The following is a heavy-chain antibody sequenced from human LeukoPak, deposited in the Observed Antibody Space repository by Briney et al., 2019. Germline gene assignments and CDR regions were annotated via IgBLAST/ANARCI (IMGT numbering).Heavy chain of an antibody. CDR2: VGTEGVSA. Sequence: PGGSLRLSCAASGFSFTSLAMHWVRQAPGKGLEYVSAVGTEGVSAYYANSVKGRFTISRDNSKNTLYLEMDSLRPEDTAVYYCVRGGCTTSTCYDYWGQGTLVTVSS. V-gene: IGHV3-64*01. D-gene: IGHD2-2*01. J-gene: IGHJ4*02. CDR1: GFSFTSLA. CDR3: VRGGCTTSTCYDY.